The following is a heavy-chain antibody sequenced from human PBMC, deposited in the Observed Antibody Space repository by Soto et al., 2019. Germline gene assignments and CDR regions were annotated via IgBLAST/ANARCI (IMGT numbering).Heavy chain of an antibody. J-gene: IGHJ6*02. CDR2: IIPIFGTA. Sequence: QVQLVQSGAEVKKPGSSVKVSCKASGGTFSKYAISWVRQAHGRGLEWMGGIIPIFGTANYAQKFQGRVTITADESTSTSYMELSSLRSEDTAVYYCARPTITTGVDYYYGMDVWGQGTTVTVSS. CDR1: GGTFSKYA. V-gene: IGHV1-69*01. CDR3: ARPTITTGVDYYYGMDV. D-gene: IGHD3-22*01.